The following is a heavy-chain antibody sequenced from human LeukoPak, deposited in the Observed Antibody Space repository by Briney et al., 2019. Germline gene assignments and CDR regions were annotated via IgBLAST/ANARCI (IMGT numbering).Heavy chain of an antibody. CDR2: MYPDDSEP. V-gene: IGHV5-51*01. J-gene: IGHJ4*02. CDR3: ARLQVLYYGAQFYSPLDY. D-gene: IGHD3-10*01. Sequence: PGGALEISLQASGYRFSTYWNGWGRQLPGKGPGVMGRMYPDDSEPRYTPYFQGQVTISADKSNNPACLQWSSLKAADTAMYYCARLQVLYYGAQFYSPLDYWGQGTLVSVAS. CDR1: GYRFSTYW.